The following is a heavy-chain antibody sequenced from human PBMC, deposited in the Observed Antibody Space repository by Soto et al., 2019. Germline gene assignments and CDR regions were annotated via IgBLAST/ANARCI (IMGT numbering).Heavy chain of an antibody. V-gene: IGHV1-18*01. CDR3: ARGRYGDY. CDR2: ISAHNGNT. J-gene: IGHJ4*02. CDR1: GYAFTTYG. Sequence: QVHLVQSGAEVKKPGASVKVSCKGSGYAFTTYGITWVRQAPGQGLEWMGWISAHNGNTNYAQKLQGRVTVTRATSTCTAYMEVRSLRSDDTAVYYCARGRYGDYWGQGALVTVSA. D-gene: IGHD1-1*01.